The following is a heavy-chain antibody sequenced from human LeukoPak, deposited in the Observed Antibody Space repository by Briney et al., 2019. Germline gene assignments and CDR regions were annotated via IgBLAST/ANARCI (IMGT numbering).Heavy chain of an antibody. J-gene: IGHJ6*02. Sequence: PSETLSLTCAVSGDSISNDGYSWSWIRQPPGKGLEWIGYIYHSGSAYYNPPLKSRVTISLDRSTNQFSLRLTSVTAADTAVYYCARGGGYYPYGMDVWGQGTTVTVSS. V-gene: IGHV4-30-2*01. D-gene: IGHD3-10*01. CDR1: GDSISNDGYS. CDR2: IYHSGSA. CDR3: ARGGGYYPYGMDV.